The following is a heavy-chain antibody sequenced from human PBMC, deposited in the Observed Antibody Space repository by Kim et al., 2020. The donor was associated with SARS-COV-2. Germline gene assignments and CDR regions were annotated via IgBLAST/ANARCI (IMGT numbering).Heavy chain of an antibody. CDR3: ARITPQWLLNL. Sequence: SETLSLTCTVSGGSISSSSYYWGWIRQPPGKGLEWIGSIYFDGNTYYTPSPKSRVTISVDTSKTQFSLKLSSVTAADTCVYFCARITPQWLLNLWCQGTLVTVSS. CDR1: GGSISSSSYY. J-gene: IGHJ4*02. D-gene: IGHD6-19*01. V-gene: IGHV4-39*01. CDR2: IYFDGNT.